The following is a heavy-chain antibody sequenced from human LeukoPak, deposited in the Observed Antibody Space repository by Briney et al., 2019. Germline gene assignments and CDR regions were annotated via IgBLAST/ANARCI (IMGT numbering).Heavy chain of an antibody. CDR2: IYTSGST. D-gene: IGHD4-23*01. Sequence: SETLSLTCTVSGGSISSGSYYWSWIRQPAGKGLEWIGRIYTSGSTNYNPSLKSRVTMSVDTSKNQFSLKLSSVTAADTAVYYCASGVKVTPSYYYYYYYMDVWGKGTTVTVSS. J-gene: IGHJ6*03. CDR1: GGSISSGSYY. V-gene: IGHV4-61*02. CDR3: ASGVKVTPSYYYYYYYMDV.